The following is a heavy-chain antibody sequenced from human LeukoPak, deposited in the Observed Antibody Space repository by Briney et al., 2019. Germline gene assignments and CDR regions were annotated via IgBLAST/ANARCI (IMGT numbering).Heavy chain of an antibody. J-gene: IGHJ4*02. V-gene: IGHV1-69*13. CDR1: GGTFSSYA. CDR3: ARGYSYGHKGRYYFDY. CDR2: IIPIFGTA. D-gene: IGHD5-18*01. Sequence: GASVKVPCKASGGTFSSYAISWVRQAPGQGLEWMGGIIPIFGTANYAQKFQGRVTITADESTSTAYMELSSLRSEDTAVYYCARGYSYGHKGRYYFDYWGQGTLVTVSS.